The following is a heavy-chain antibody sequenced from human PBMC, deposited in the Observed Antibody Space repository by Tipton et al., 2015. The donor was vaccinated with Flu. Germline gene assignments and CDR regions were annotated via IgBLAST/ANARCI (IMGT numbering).Heavy chain of an antibody. D-gene: IGHD3-10*01. V-gene: IGHV1-8*03. J-gene: IGHJ4*02. Sequence: VQLVQSGAEVKKPGASVKVSCKASGYTFTSYDINWLRQATGQGLEWMGWLNPNSGDTAYAPKLQGRVTITRSTSISTAYMELSSLRSEDTAVYYCARGQGCGELWGQGTLVTVSS. CDR1: GYTFTSYD. CDR2: LNPNSGDT. CDR3: ARGQGCGEL.